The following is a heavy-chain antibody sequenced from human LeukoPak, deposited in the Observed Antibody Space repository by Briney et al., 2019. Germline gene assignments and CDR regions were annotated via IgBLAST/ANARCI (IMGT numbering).Heavy chain of an antibody. V-gene: IGHV2-70*11. CDR1: GFSLSTSGMC. J-gene: IGHJ6*02. CDR2: IDWDDDK. D-gene: IGHD2-15*01. CDR3: ARDIVVVVAANYYYYGMDV. Sequence: SGPTLVNPTQTLTLTCTFSGFSLSTSGMCVSWIRQPPGKALEWLARIDWDDDKYYSTSLKTRLTISKDTSKNQVVLTMTNMDPVDTATYYCARDIVVVVAANYYYYGMDVWGQGTTVTVSS.